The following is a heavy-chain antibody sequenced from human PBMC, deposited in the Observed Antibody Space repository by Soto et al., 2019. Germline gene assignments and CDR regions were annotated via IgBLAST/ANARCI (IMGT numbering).Heavy chain of an antibody. CDR1: GFPFSDNT. D-gene: IGHD2-8*01. V-gene: IGHV3-23*03. Sequence: EVQLLESGGGLVQPGGSLTLSCAASGFPFSDNTMSWFRQPPGQVLECISVILSDYNKFYADSGRGRFTISRDNSKNTLYLKMNSLRAEDTAVYYCARRTNGYFGYWGQGALVTVSS. CDR3: ARRTNGYFGY. J-gene: IGHJ4*02. CDR2: ILSDYNK.